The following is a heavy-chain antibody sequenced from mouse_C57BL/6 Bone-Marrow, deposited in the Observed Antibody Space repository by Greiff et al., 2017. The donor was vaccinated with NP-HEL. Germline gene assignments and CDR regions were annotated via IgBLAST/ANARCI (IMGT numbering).Heavy chain of an antibody. J-gene: IGHJ3*01. CDR2: ISSGSSTI. Sequence: EVKVVESGGGLVKPGGSLKLSCAASGFTFSDYGMHWVRQAPEKGLEWVAYISSGSSTIYYADTVKGRFTISRDNAKNTLFLQMTSLRSEDTAMYYCARGWWAWFAYWGQGTLVTVSA. CDR3: ARGWWAWFAY. V-gene: IGHV5-17*01. D-gene: IGHD1-1*02. CDR1: GFTFSDYG.